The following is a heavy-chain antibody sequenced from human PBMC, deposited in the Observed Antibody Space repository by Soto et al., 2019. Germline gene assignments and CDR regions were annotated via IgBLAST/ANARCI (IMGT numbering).Heavy chain of an antibody. J-gene: IGHJ4*02. D-gene: IGHD3-22*01. CDR3: ARSRGYISY. V-gene: IGHV4-59*01. CDR2: IYYSGST. CDR1: GVSIRTFY. Sequence: PSETLSLTCTFSGVSIRTFYWSCIRQPPGKGLEWIGYIYYSGSTNYNPSLKSRVTISVDTSKNQFSLKLSSVTAADTAVYYCARSRGYISYWGQGTLVSVSS.